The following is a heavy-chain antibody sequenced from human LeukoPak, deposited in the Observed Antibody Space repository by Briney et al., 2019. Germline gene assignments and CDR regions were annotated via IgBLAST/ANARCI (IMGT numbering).Heavy chain of an antibody. V-gene: IGHV4-39*07. Sequence: SETLSLTCSVSGGSISSTNYYWDWICQPPGKGLEWIGSMFYSGNTNYNPSLKSRVTISVDTSKNQFSLKLGSVTAADTAVYYCAREKAEAGTAGWKSGSSWYNYYYYYGMDVWGQGTTVTVSS. CDR3: AREKAEAGTAGWKSGSSWYNYYYYYGMDV. CDR2: MFYSGNT. J-gene: IGHJ6*02. D-gene: IGHD6-13*01. CDR1: GGSISSTNYY.